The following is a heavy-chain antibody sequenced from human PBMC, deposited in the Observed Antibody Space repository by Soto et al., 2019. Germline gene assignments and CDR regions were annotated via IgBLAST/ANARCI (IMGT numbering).Heavy chain of an antibody. J-gene: IGHJ6*02. CDR2: IYHSGST. V-gene: IGHV4-30-2*05. CDR1: GVSLSSGGYS. Sequence: LSLTCAVSGVSLSSGGYSWSWIRQPPGKGLEWIGYIYHSGSTYYNPSLKSRVTISVDTSKNQFSLKLSSVTAADTAVYYCARDPRDPLDYYYGMDVWGQGITVTVSS. CDR3: ARDPRDPLDYYYGMDV.